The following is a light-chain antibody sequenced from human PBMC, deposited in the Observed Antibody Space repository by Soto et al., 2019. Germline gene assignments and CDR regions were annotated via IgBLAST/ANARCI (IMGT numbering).Light chain of an antibody. CDR2: EVS. J-gene: IGLJ3*02. V-gene: IGLV2-8*01. CDR1: SSDVGGYNY. CDR3: SSYAGSNNLV. Sequence: QSVLTQPPSASGSPGQSVTISCTGTSSDVGGYNYVSWYQQHPGKAPKLMIYEVSTRPSGVPDRFAGSKSGNTAYLTVSGPQAADEAAYYCSSYAGSNNLVFGGGTKVTVL.